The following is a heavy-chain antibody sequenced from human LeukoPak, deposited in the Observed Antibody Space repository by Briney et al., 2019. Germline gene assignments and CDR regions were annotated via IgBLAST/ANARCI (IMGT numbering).Heavy chain of an antibody. J-gene: IGHJ6*03. Sequence: PGGSLRLSCAASGFTFSSYEMNWVRQAPGKGLEWVSYISSSGSTIYYADSVKGRFTISRDNAKNSLYLQMNSLRAEDTAVYYCARGRTNRGYSYGRNYYYYYMDVWGKGTTVTISS. CDR3: ARGRTNRGYSYGRNYYYYYMDV. D-gene: IGHD5-18*01. CDR1: GFTFSSYE. CDR2: ISSSGSTI. V-gene: IGHV3-48*03.